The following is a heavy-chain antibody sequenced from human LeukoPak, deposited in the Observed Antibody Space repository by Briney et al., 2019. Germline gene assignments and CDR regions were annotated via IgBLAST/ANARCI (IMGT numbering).Heavy chain of an antibody. J-gene: IGHJ5*02. V-gene: IGHV1-18*01. CDR1: GYTFASYG. CDR3: ARRLIYCSSTSCYSLDP. D-gene: IGHD2-2*01. CDR2: ISAYNGNT. Sequence: GASVKVSCKASGYTFASYGISWVRQAPGQGLEWMGWISAYNGNTNYAQKLQGRVTMTTDTSTSTAYMELRSLRSDDTAVYYCARRLIYCSSTSCYSLDPWGQGTLVTVSS.